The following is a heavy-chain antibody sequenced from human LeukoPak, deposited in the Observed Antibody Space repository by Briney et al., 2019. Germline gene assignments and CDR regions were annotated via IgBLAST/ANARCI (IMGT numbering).Heavy chain of an antibody. CDR2: IYSGGST. CDR1: GFTVSSNY. V-gene: IGHV3-53*01. J-gene: IGHJ4*02. Sequence: PGGSLRLSCAASGFTVSSNYMSWVRQAPGKGLEWVSVIYSGGSTYYADSVKGRFTISRDNSKNTLYLQMNSLRAEDTAVYYCAREGDYYDYAFDYWGQGTLVTVSS. D-gene: IGHD3-22*01. CDR3: AREGDYYDYAFDY.